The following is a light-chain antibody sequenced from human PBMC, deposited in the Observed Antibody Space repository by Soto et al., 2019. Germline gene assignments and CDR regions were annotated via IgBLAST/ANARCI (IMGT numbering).Light chain of an antibody. CDR1: SNDVGGYDL. CDR2: EVS. V-gene: IGLV2-14*02. Sequence: QSALTQPASVSGSPGQSITISCTGTSNDVGGYDLVSWYQQHPGKAPKLMIYEVSNRPSGVSNRFSGSKSGNTASLSISGLQAEDEADYYCSSYTTSTTLCVFGTGTKLTVL. J-gene: IGLJ1*01. CDR3: SSYTTSTTLCV.